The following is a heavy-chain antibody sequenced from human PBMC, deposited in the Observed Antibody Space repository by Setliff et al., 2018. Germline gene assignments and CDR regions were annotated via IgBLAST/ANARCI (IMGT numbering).Heavy chain of an antibody. V-gene: IGHV4-39*07. CDR3: ARVPSYGSGSYYYYYYGMDV. CDR2: IYYSGST. CDR1: GGSISSRSYY. Sequence: PSETLSLTCTVSGGSISSRSYYRGWIRQPPGKGLEWIGSIYYSGSTYYKPSLKSRVTISVDTSKNQFSLKLSSVTAADTAVYYCARVPSYGSGSYYYYYYGMDVWGQGTTVTVSS. J-gene: IGHJ6*02. D-gene: IGHD3-10*01.